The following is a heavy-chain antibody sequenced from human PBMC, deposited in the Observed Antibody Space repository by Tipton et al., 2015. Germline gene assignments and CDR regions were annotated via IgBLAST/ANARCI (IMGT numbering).Heavy chain of an antibody. CDR2: INDSGST. J-gene: IGHJ4*02. V-gene: IGHV4-34*01. D-gene: IGHD3-16*01. Sequence: TLSLTCAVYGGSFSGYYWSWIRQTPGEGLEWIGEINDSGSTNYNPSLKTRVTISGDTSKNQFSLELNSVTAADTAVYYCARERENSYGSFDHWGQGSLVPVSS. CDR1: GGSFSGYY. CDR3: ARERENSYGSFDH.